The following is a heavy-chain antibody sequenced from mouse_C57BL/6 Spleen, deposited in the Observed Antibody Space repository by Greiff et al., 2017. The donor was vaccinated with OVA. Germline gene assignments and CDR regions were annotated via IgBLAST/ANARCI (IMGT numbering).Heavy chain of an antibody. CDR3: ARRPSHYYGSSYGYAMDY. D-gene: IGHD1-1*01. V-gene: IGHV1-61*01. Sequence: QVQLQQPGAELVRPGSSVKLSCKASGYTFTSYWMDWVKQRPGQGLEWIGNIYPSDSEPHYNQKFTDQAPFTVDKSSSTAYMQLSSLTSEDSAVYYCARRPSHYYGSSYGYAMDYWGQGTSGTVSS. CDR1: GYTFTSYW. CDR2: IYPSDSEP. J-gene: IGHJ4*01.